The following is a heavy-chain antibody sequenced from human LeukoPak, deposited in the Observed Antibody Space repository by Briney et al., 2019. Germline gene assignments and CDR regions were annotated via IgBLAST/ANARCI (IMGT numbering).Heavy chain of an antibody. D-gene: IGHD2-2*01. J-gene: IGHJ3*02. Sequence: ASVKVSCKASGYTLTDYYMHWVRQAPGQGLEWMGWINPNSGGTNYAQKFQGRVTMTRDTSISTAYMELSRLRSDDTAVYYCARERYCSTTSCYPDAFDIWGQGTMVTVSS. CDR1: GYTLTDYY. CDR2: INPNSGGT. V-gene: IGHV1-2*02. CDR3: ARERYCSTTSCYPDAFDI.